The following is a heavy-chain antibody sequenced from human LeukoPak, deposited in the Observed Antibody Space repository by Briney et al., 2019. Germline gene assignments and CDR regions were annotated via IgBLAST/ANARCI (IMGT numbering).Heavy chain of an antibody. D-gene: IGHD3-3*01. J-gene: IGHJ6*02. V-gene: IGHV1-69*04. CDR2: IIPILGIA. Sequence: ASVKLSCKASGGTFSSYAISWVRQAPGQGLAWMGRIIPILGIANYAQKFQGSFAITADHSTRTAYMELCSLRPENRGVYYCARHRFLEWSLHYYYYGMDVWGQGTTVTVSS. CDR1: GGTFSSYA. CDR3: ARHRFLEWSLHYYYYGMDV.